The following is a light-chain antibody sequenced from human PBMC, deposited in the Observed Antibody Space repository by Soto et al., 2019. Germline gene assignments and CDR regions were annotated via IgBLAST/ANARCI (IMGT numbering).Light chain of an antibody. CDR2: EVS. Sequence: QSVLTQPASVSGSPGQSITISCTGTSSDVGGYNYVSWYQQHPCKAPKLMIYEVSNRPSGVSNRFSGSKSGNTASLTISGLQAEDEADYYCSSYTSISTVFGGGTKLTVL. CDR3: SSYTSISTV. V-gene: IGLV2-14*01. CDR1: SSDVGGYNY. J-gene: IGLJ2*01.